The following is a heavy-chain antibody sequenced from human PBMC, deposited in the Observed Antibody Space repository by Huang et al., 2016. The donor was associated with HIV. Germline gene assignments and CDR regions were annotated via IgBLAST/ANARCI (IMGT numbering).Heavy chain of an antibody. CDR3: ATSTPDVGAGVLRSAFDI. J-gene: IGHJ3*02. CDR2: VDPEERET. V-gene: IGHV1-24*01. Sequence: QVQLVESGAELTKPGASVRVSCKVSGYTVSELSLHWGRQAPGKGLEWMGGVDPEERETIYAQRLQSRVTMTEDTSTDTAYKELSSLRPEDTAVYYCATSTPDVGAGVLRSAFDIWGQGTMVTVSS. D-gene: IGHD2-15*01. CDR1: GYTVSELS.